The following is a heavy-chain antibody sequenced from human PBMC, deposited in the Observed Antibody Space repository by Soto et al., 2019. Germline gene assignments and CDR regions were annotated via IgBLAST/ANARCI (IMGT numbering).Heavy chain of an antibody. V-gene: IGHV3-15*07. CDR1: GFTFSNAW. CDR3: TTYYGSRSYYLEPNYGMDV. J-gene: IGHJ6*02. D-gene: IGHD3-10*01. Sequence: EVQLVESGGGLVKPGGSLRLSCAASGFTFSNAWMNWVRQAPGKGLEWVGRIKSKTDGGTTDYAAPVKGRFTISRDDSKNTLYLQMNSLKTEDTAVYYCTTYYGSRSYYLEPNYGMDVWGQGTTVTVSS. CDR2: IKSKTDGGTT.